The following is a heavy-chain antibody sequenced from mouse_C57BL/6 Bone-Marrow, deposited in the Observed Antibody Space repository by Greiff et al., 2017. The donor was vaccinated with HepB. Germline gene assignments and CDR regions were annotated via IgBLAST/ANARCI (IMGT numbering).Heavy chain of an antibody. Sequence: LVESGAELVRPGASVTLSCKASGYTFTDYEMHWVKQTPVHGLEWIGAIDPETGGTAYNQKFKGKAILTADKSSSTAYMELRSLTSEDSAVYYCTRSDDGYYRYWFAYWGQGTRVTVSA. CDR2: IDPETGGT. D-gene: IGHD2-3*01. J-gene: IGHJ3*01. V-gene: IGHV1-15*01. CDR3: TRSDDGYYRYWFAY. CDR1: GYTFTDYE.